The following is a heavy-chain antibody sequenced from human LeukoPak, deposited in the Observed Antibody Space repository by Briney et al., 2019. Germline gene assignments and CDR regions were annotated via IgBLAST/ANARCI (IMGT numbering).Heavy chain of an antibody. CDR3: ARSSSSRRDWFDP. Sequence: ASVKVSCKASGYTFTGYYMHWVRQAPGQGLEWMGWINPNSGGTNYAQKFQGRVTMTRDTSISTAYMELSRLRSDDTAVYYCARSSSSRRDWFDPWGQETLVTVSS. D-gene: IGHD6-6*01. V-gene: IGHV1-2*02. CDR2: INPNSGGT. J-gene: IGHJ5*02. CDR1: GYTFTGYY.